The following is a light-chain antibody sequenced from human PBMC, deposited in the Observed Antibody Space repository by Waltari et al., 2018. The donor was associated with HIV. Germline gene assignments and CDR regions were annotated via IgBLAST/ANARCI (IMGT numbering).Light chain of an antibody. V-gene: IGLV1-44*01. J-gene: IGLJ2*01. CDR2: SNN. CDR1: SSNSGSNT. Sequence: QSVLTPPPSASGTPGQRVTISCSGSSSNSGSNTVNWYQQLPGTAPTLLIYSNNQRPSGVPDRFSGSKSGTSASLAISGLQSEDESDYYCAVWGDSLNGPVFGGGTKLTVL. CDR3: AVWGDSLNGPV.